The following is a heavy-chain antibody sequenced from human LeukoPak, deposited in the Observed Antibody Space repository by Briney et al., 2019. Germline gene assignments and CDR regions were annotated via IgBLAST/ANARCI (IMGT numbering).Heavy chain of an antibody. D-gene: IGHD2-21*02. Sequence: SVKVSCKASGGTFSSYATSWVRQAPGQGLEWMGGIIPIFGTANYAQKFQGRVTITADESTSTAYMELSSLRSEDTAVYYCARGPGWLPFPGHYFDYWGQGTLVTVSS. CDR3: ARGPGWLPFPGHYFDY. V-gene: IGHV1-69*13. CDR2: IIPIFGTA. J-gene: IGHJ4*02. CDR1: GGTFSSYA.